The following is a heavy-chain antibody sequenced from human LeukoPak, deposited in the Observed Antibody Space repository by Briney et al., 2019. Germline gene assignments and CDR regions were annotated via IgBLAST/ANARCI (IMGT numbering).Heavy chain of an antibody. V-gene: IGHV3-30*02. D-gene: IGHD5-18*01. J-gene: IGHJ4*02. Sequence: PGGSLRLSCAASGFTFSSYGMHWVRQAPGKGLEWVAFIRYDGSNKYYADSVKGRFTISRDNSKNTLYLQMNSLRAEDTAVYYCAKDQRGYGYGYPPSLFDYWGQGTLVTVSS. CDR2: IRYDGSNK. CDR1: GFTFSSYG. CDR3: AKDQRGYGYGYPPSLFDY.